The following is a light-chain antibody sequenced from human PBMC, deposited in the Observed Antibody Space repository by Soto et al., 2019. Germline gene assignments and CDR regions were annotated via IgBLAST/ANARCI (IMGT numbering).Light chain of an antibody. CDR3: QQYNSYSRT. J-gene: IGKJ1*01. V-gene: IGKV1-5*03. Sequence: DTQMTQSPSTLSASVGDRVTITCRASQSISSWLAWYQQKPGKAPKLLIYKASSLESGVTSRFSGSGSWTEFTFTISSLQPDDFATYYCQQYNSYSRTFGQGTKVEIK. CDR1: QSISSW. CDR2: KAS.